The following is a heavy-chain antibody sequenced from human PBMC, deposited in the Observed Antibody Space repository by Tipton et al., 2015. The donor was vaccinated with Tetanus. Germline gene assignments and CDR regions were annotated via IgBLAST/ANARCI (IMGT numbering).Heavy chain of an antibody. Sequence: QLVQSGAEVKKSGESLKISCKGSGYSFTSKWIGWVRQMPGKGLEWVGIVYPGDSDPRYSPSFQGQVAISADKSISAAYLQWSSLKASDTGIYYCARQDCSGGSCSLDVWGQGTTVTVSS. CDR2: VYPGDSDP. CDR1: GYSFTSKW. CDR3: ARQDCSGGSCSLDV. D-gene: IGHD2-15*01. V-gene: IGHV5-51*01. J-gene: IGHJ6*02.